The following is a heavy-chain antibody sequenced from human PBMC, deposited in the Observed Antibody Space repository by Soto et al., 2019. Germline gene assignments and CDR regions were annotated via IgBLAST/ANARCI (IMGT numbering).Heavy chain of an antibody. V-gene: IGHV4-31*03. J-gene: IGHJ4*02. CDR1: GDSLSSGGHC. Sequence: SETLSLTCTVSGDSLSSGGHCWSWIRQHPGKGLEWVGHIYDSVNTYYSPSLRSRVTISADMSKNQFSLNLRSVTAADTAVYYCARVDHRGYFAILTDYWGQGTLVTVSS. D-gene: IGHD3-9*01. CDR3: ARVDHRGYFAILTDY. CDR2: IYDSVNT.